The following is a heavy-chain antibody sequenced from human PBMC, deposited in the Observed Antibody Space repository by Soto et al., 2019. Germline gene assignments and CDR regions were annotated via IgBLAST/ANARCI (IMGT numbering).Heavy chain of an antibody. Sequence: GESLKISCQASGYTFTSYWVAWVRQMPGKGLGWMGIIYPGDSDTRYSPSFQGQVTMSADTSISTAYLQWINLKASDTAKYYCARQRAWGASQVGMDVWGQGTAVTVSS. CDR3: ARQRAWGASQVGMDV. V-gene: IGHV5-51*01. CDR1: GYTFTSYW. D-gene: IGHD7-27*01. CDR2: IYPGDSDT. J-gene: IGHJ6*02.